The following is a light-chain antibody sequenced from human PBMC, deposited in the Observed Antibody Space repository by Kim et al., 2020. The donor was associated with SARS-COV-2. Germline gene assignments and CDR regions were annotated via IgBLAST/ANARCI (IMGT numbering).Light chain of an antibody. J-gene: IGKJ1*01. CDR3: QQYDNLRT. CDR1: QDINNY. CDR2: DAS. Sequence: DIQMTQSPSSLSASVGDRVTITCQASQDINNYLNWYQQKPGEAPKLLIYDASNLETGVPSRFSGSGSGTDFTLTISSLQPEDIATYYRQQYDNLRTFGQGTKVDIK. V-gene: IGKV1-33*01.